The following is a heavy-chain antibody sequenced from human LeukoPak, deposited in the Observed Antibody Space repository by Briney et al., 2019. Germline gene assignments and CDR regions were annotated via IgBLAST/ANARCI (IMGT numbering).Heavy chain of an antibody. CDR2: FDPEDGET. V-gene: IGHV1-24*01. CDR1: GYTLTELS. J-gene: IGHJ5*02. CDR3: ATEFRDTAMVNWFDP. D-gene: IGHD5-18*01. Sequence: ASVKVSCKVSGYTLTELSMHWVRQAPGKGLEWMGGFDPEDGETIYAQKFQGRVAMTEDTSTDTAYMELSSLRSEDTAVYYCATEFRDTAMVNWFDPWGQGTLVTVSS.